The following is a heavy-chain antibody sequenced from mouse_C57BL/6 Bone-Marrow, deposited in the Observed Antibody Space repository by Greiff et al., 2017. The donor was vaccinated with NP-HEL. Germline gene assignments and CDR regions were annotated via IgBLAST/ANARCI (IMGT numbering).Heavy chain of an antibody. V-gene: IGHV1-52*01. CDR2: LDPSVSEP. CDR1: GYTFTSYC. J-gene: IGHJ2*01. CDR3: AREDGYYVLFDY. Sequence: VQLQQPGAELVRPGSSVKLSCKASGYTFTSYCMPLVQQRPFQGLYWIGNLDPSVSEPHSTQKFKDKATLTVDKSSSTAYMQLSSLKSEDSAVYYCAREDGYYVLFDYWGQGTTLTVSS. D-gene: IGHD2-3*01.